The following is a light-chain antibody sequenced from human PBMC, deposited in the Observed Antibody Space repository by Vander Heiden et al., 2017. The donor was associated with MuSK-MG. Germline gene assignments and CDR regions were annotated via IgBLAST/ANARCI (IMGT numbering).Light chain of an antibody. CDR3: QQSDSTPRT. V-gene: IGKV1-39*01. J-gene: IGKJ2*01. CDR1: QSISSY. Sequence: DIQIPHSPSSLSASVGDRVTITGRASQSISSYLNWYQQKPGKAPKLLIYAASSLQSGVPSRFSGSGSGTDFTLTISRLQPEDFATYYCQQSDSTPRTFGQGTKLEIK. CDR2: AAS.